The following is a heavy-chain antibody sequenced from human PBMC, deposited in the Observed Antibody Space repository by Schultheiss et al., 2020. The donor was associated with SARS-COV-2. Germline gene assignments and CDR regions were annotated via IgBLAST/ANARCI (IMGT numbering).Heavy chain of an antibody. J-gene: IGHJ5*02. CDR3: ARGGIAVAGTVNWFDP. CDR1: GFTFSSYA. V-gene: IGHV3-23*01. Sequence: GESLKISCAASGFTFSSYAMSWVRQAPGKGLEWVSVISGSGGSTYYADSVKGRFTISRDNSKNTLYLQMNSLRAEDTAVYYCARGGIAVAGTVNWFDPWGQGTLVTVSS. D-gene: IGHD6-19*01. CDR2: ISGSGGST.